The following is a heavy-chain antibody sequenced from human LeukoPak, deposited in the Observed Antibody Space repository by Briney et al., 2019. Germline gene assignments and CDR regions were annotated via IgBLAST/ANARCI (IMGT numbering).Heavy chain of an antibody. CDR2: IIPIFGTA. V-gene: IGHV1-69*01. CDR3: ARDGYSADAFDI. CDR1: GGTFSSYA. Sequence: SVKVSCKASGGTFSSYASSWVRQAPGQGLEWMGGIIPIFGTANYAQKFQGRVTITADESTSTAYMELSSLRSEDTAVYYCARDGYSADAFDIWGQGTMVTVSS. D-gene: IGHD5-18*01. J-gene: IGHJ3*02.